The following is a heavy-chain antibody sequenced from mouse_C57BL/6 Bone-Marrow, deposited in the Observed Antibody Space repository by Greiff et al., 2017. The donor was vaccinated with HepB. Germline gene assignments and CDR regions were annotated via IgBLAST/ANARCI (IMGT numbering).Heavy chain of an antibody. Sequence: VQLQQSGTVLARPGASVKMSCKTSGYTFTSYWMHWVKQRPGQGLEWIGAIYPGNSDTSYNQKFKGKAKLTAVTSASTAYMELSSLTTEDSAVYYCTRRGNYYDYGGPFSYWGQGTLVTVSA. D-gene: IGHD2-4*01. CDR2: IYPGNSDT. CDR1: GYTFTSYW. J-gene: IGHJ3*01. CDR3: TRRGNYYDYGGPFSY. V-gene: IGHV1-5*01.